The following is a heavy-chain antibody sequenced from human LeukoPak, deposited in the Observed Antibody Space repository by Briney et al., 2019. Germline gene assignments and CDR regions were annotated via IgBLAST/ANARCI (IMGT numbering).Heavy chain of an antibody. CDR3: ARSMTTAKSSGSDY. CDR1: GGTFSSYA. J-gene: IGHJ4*02. CDR2: IIPILGIA. Sequence: ASVKVSCKASGGTFSSYAISWVRQAPGQGLEWMGRIIPILGIANYAQKFQGRVTITADKSTSTAYMELSSLRSEDTAVYYCARSMTTAKSSGSDYWGQGTLVTVSS. D-gene: IGHD6-19*01. V-gene: IGHV1-69*04.